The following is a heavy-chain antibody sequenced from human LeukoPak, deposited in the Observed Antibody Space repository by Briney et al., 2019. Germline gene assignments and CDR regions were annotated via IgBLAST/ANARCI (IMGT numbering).Heavy chain of an antibody. CDR2: IYYSGST. V-gene: IGHV4-39*07. Sequence: SETLSLTCTVSGGSISSSSYYWGWIRQPPGKGLEWIGSIYYSGSTYYNPSLKSRVTISVDTSKNQFSLKLSSVTAADTAVYYCARRIVVVVAATPYWYFDLWGRGTLVTVSS. J-gene: IGHJ2*01. D-gene: IGHD2-15*01. CDR3: ARRIVVVVAATPYWYFDL. CDR1: GGSISSSSYY.